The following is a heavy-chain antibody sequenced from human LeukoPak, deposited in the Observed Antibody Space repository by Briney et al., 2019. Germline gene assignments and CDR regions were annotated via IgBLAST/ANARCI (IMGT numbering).Heavy chain of an antibody. CDR1: GFTFSSYE. J-gene: IGHJ6*03. CDR3: AKDYSGSGELNYYYMDV. Sequence: PGGSLRLSCAASGFTFSSYEMNWVRQAPGKGLEWVSSITRSSIYTYYADSVKGRFTISRDNAKNSLYLQMNSLRAEDTAVYYCAKDYSGSGELNYYYMDVWGKGTTVTISS. CDR2: ITRSSIYT. D-gene: IGHD3-16*01. V-gene: IGHV3-21*04.